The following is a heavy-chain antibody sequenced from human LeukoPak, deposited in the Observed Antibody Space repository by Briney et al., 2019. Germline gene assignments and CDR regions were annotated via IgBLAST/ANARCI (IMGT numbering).Heavy chain of an antibody. D-gene: IGHD3-16*01. Sequence: GASVKVSCKASGYTFTSYYMHWVRQAPGQGLEWMGRINPNSGGTNFAQKFQGRVTMTRDTSITTAYMEVSRLRSDDTAVYYCAREWGADAFDIWGRGTMVTVSS. V-gene: IGHV1-2*06. CDR3: AREWGADAFDI. J-gene: IGHJ3*02. CDR2: INPNSGGT. CDR1: GYTFTSYY.